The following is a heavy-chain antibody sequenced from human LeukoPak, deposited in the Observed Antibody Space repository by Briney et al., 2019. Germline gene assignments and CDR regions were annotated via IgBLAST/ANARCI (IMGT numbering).Heavy chain of an antibody. CDR2: ISYDGSNK. J-gene: IGHJ4*02. Sequence: PGGSLRLSCAASGFTFSSYSMNWVRQAPGKGLEWVAVISYDGSNKYYGDCVKGRFTISRDNSKNTLYVQMNSLRAEATAVYYCASLYSSSAYDYWGQGTLVTVSS. D-gene: IGHD6-6*01. CDR3: ASLYSSSAYDY. CDR1: GFTFSSYS. V-gene: IGHV3-30*03.